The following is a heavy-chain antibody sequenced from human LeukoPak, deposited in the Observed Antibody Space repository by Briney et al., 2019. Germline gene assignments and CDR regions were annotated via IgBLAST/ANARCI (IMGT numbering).Heavy chain of an antibody. V-gene: IGHV3-7*03. CDR2: IKQDGSEK. D-gene: IGHD3-16*01. J-gene: IGHJ4*02. Sequence: GGSLRLSCAASGFTFSSYWMSWVRQAPGKGLEWVANIKQDGSEKYYVDSVKGRFTISRDNAKNSLYLQMNSLRAEDTAVYYRARDGVGGGGQFDYWGQGTLVTVSS. CDR3: ARDGVGGGGQFDY. CDR1: GFTFSSYW.